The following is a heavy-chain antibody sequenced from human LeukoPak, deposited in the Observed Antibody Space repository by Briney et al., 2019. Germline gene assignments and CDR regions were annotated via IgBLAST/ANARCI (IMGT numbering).Heavy chain of an antibody. V-gene: IGHV3-11*04. D-gene: IGHD1-14*01. Sequence: GGSLRLSCAASGFTFSDYNMRWIRQAPGKGLEWVSYISSFSSTIYYADSVMGRFTISRDNAKNSLYLQMNSLRAEDTAVYYCVKDNPLDYWGQGTLVIVSS. CDR1: GFTFSDYN. J-gene: IGHJ4*02. CDR3: VKDNPLDY. CDR2: ISSFSSTI.